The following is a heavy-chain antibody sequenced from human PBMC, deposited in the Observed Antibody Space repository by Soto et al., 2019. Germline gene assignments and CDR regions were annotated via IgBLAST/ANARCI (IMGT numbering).Heavy chain of an antibody. Sequence: ASLKVSCKASGYTFTSYYMHWVRQAPGQGLEWMGIINPSGGSTSYAQKFQGRVTMTRDTSTSTVYMELSSLRSEDTAVYYCARNQTPRQYCSGGSCSTDFDYWGQGTLVTVSS. J-gene: IGHJ4*02. CDR3: ARNQTPRQYCSGGSCSTDFDY. D-gene: IGHD2-15*01. CDR2: INPSGGST. V-gene: IGHV1-46*01. CDR1: GYTFTSYY.